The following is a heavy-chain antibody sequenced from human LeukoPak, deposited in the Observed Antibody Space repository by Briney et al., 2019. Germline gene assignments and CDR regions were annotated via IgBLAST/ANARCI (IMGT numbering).Heavy chain of an antibody. V-gene: IGHV2-5*02. CDR2: IYWDDDS. CDR3: AHRPGDGSLAFDP. CDR1: GFSLSTSDVA. D-gene: IGHD7-27*01. J-gene: IGHJ5*02. Sequence: SGPTPVKPTQTLTLTCTFSGFSLSTSDVAVGWIRQLPGKALEWLALIYWDDDSRYTPYLRSRLTITKDTSKNQVVLTMTNVNPVDTATYYCAHRPGDGSLAFDPWGQGILVTVSS.